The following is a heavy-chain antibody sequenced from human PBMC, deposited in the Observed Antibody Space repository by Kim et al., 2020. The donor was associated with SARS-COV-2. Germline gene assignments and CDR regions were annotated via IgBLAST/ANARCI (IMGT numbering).Heavy chain of an antibody. CDR3: ARGRISYDILTNYYYGMDV. CDR2: IYSGGST. D-gene: IGHD3-9*01. CDR1: GFTVSSNY. J-gene: IGHJ6*02. Sequence: GGSLRLSCAASGFTVSSNYMSWVRQAPGKGLEWVSVIYSGGSTYYADSVKGRFTISRDNSKNTLYLQMNSLRAEDTAVYYCARGRISYDILTNYYYGMDVWGQGTTVTVSS. V-gene: IGHV3-66*01.